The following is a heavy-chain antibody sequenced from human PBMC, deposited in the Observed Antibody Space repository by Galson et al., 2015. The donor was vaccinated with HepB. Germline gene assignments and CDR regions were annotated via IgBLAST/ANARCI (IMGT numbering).Heavy chain of an antibody. CDR3: TRTFRVGARTDYYYYGMDV. CDR1: GFTFSGSA. D-gene: IGHD1-14*01. Sequence: SLRLSCAASGFTFSGSAMHWVRQASGKGLEWVGRIRSKANSYATAYAASVKGRFTISRDDSKNTAYLQMNSLKTEDTAVYYCTRTFRVGARTDYYYYGMDVWGQGTTVTVSS. CDR2: IRSKANSYAT. V-gene: IGHV3-73*01. J-gene: IGHJ6*02.